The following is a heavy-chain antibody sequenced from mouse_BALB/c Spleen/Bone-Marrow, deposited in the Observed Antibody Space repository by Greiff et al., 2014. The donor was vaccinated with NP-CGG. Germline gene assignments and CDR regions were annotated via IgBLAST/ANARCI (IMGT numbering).Heavy chain of an antibody. CDR1: GFTFSDYA. Sequence: DVMLVESGGALVKPGGSLKLSCAASGFTFSDYAMSWVRQSPEKRLEWVAEISNGGNYTYYPDTVTGRFTISRDNAKNTLYLEMSSLRSEDTAMYYCSRNSNYSFEFWGQGTTLTVSS. D-gene: IGHD2-5*01. CDR3: SRNSNYSFEF. CDR2: ISNGGNYT. V-gene: IGHV5-9-4*01. J-gene: IGHJ2*01.